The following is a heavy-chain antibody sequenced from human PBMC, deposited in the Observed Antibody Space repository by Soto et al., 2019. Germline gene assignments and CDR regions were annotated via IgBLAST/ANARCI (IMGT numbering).Heavy chain of an antibody. Sequence: PSETPSLTCNVSGGSISSSSYYWGWIRQPPGKGLEWIGSIYYSGSTYYNPSLKSRVTISVDTSKNQFSLKLISVTAADTAVYYCARHTRSGCTSTSCYSDVWGQGTTVTVSS. CDR2: IYYSGST. D-gene: IGHD2-2*01. CDR3: ARHTRSGCTSTSCYSDV. J-gene: IGHJ6*02. V-gene: IGHV4-39*01. CDR1: GGSISSSSYY.